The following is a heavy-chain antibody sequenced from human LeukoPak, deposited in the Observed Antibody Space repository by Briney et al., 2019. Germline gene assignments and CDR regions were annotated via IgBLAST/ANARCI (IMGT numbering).Heavy chain of an antibody. J-gene: IGHJ2*01. CDR1: GGSISSSSYY. CDR2: IYYSGST. V-gene: IGHV4-39*07. CDR3: ARVRVSRYWYFDL. Sequence: SETLSLTCTVSGGSISSSSYYWGWIRQPPGKGLEWIGSIYYSGSTYYNPSLKSRVTISVDTSKNQFSLKLSSVTAADTAVYYCARVRVSRYWYFDLWGRGTLVTVSS.